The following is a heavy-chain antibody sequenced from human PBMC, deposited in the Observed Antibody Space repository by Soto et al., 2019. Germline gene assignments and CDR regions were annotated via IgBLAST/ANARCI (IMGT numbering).Heavy chain of an antibody. CDR3: ARDIPRGIAAAGYYYYYGMDV. CDR2: ISSSSSTI. D-gene: IGHD6-13*01. V-gene: IGHV3-48*02. CDR1: GFTFSSYS. Sequence: GGSLRLSCAASGFTFSSYSMNWVRQAPGKGLEWVSYISSSSSTIYYADSVKGRFTISRDNAKNSLYLQMNSLRDEDTAVYYCARDIPRGIAAAGYYYYYGMDVWGQGTTVTVSS. J-gene: IGHJ6*02.